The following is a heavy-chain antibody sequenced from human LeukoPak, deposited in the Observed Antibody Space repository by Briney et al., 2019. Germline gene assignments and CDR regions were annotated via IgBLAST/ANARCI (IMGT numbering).Heavy chain of an antibody. CDR1: GFTFSNYE. D-gene: IGHD4-23*01. V-gene: IGHV3-21*01. CDR2: ISSSSSYI. CDR3: ARVFGRNGGNP. Sequence: GGSLRLSCAASGFTFSNYEMNWVRQAPGKGLEWVSSISSSSSYIYYADSVKGRFTISRDNAKNSLYLQMNSLRAEDTAVYYCARVFGRNGGNPWGQGTMVTVSS. J-gene: IGHJ3*01.